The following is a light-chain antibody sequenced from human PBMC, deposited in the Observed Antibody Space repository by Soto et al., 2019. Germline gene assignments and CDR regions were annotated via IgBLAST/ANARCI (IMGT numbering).Light chain of an antibody. CDR3: QVWDSSSDHVV. Sequence: SYELTQPPSVSVAPGKTARITCGGNNIGSKSVHWYQQKPGQAPVLVIYYDSDRPSGIPERFSGSNSGNTATLTISRVEAGYEADYYCQVWDSSSDHVVFGGGTKLTV. CDR1: NIGSKS. J-gene: IGLJ2*01. V-gene: IGLV3-21*04. CDR2: YDS.